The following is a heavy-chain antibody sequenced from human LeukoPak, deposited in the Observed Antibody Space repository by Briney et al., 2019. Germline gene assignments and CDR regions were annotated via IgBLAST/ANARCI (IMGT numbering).Heavy chain of an antibody. Sequence: ASVKVSCKASGYTFTSYGISWVRQAPGQGLEWMGWISAYNGNTNYAQKLQGRVTMTTDTSTSIAYMELRSLRSDDTAVYYCARVKSITGTTRGSWFDPWGQGTLVTVSS. D-gene: IGHD1-7*01. J-gene: IGHJ5*02. V-gene: IGHV1-18*01. CDR2: ISAYNGNT. CDR1: GYTFTSYG. CDR3: ARVKSITGTTRGSWFDP.